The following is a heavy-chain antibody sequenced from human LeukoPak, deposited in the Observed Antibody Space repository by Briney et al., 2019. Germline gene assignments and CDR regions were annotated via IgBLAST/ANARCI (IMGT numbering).Heavy chain of an antibody. CDR1: GITLSNYG. V-gene: IGHV3-23*01. D-gene: IGHD3-22*01. CDR2: ISDTGGST. J-gene: IGHJ4*02. Sequence: GGSLRLSCAVSGITLSNYGMSWVRQAPGKGMEWVAGISDTGGSTNYADSVKGRFTISRDNPKNTLYLQMNSLRAEDTAVYFCAKRGVVIRVILVGFHKQAYYFDSWGQGALVTVSS. CDR3: AKRGVVIRVILVGFHKQAYYFDS.